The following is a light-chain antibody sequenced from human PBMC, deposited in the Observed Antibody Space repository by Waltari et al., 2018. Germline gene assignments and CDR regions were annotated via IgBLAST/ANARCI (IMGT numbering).Light chain of an antibody. V-gene: IGLV1-40*01. J-gene: IGLJ1*01. CDR1: SSNIGAGYG. CDR3: QSYDSSLRGFYV. Sequence: QSVLTQPPSLSWAPGQRVTISCTWSSSNIGAGYGVQWYQQFPGTSPKLLIYDNTNRPSGCHARFSGCKSGTAASRAITGLQAEDEADYYCQSYDSSLRGFYVFGTGTKVTV. CDR2: DNT.